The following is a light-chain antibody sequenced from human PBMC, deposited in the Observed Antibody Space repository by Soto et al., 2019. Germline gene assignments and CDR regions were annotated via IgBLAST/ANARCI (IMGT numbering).Light chain of an antibody. V-gene: IGLV1-40*01. CDR1: SSNIGAGSD. CDR3: QSYDSSPRDVV. J-gene: IGLJ2*01. Sequence: QSVLPQPASVSGAPEQRVSISCTGRSSNIGAGSDVHGYQQLPGTAPKLLLYGNSNQPAGAPDRFSGSKSGTSASLAITGLHAEDEDDYYCQSYDSSPRDVVFGGGTKLTV. CDR2: GNS.